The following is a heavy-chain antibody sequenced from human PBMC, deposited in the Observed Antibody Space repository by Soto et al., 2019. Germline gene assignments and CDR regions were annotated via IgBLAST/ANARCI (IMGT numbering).Heavy chain of an antibody. CDR3: ARELSNGYQFDD. D-gene: IGHD6-19*01. J-gene: IGHJ4*02. CDR1: GDSIMSSEFY. CDR2: IFYLGSS. V-gene: IGHV4-39*02. Sequence: PSETLALTCTVSGDSIMSSEFYWGCVRQPPGKGLVWIGSIFYLGSSYYNPSLKSRVTISVDTAKNLFSLKPSSVTAADTAVYYGARELSNGYQFDDWGQGTLVTVSS.